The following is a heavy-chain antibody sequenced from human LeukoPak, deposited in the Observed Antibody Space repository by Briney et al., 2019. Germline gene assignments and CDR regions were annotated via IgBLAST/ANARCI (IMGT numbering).Heavy chain of an antibody. J-gene: IGHJ5*02. D-gene: IGHD2-2*01. CDR3: AREGPDYQYCTSTTCRAGFDWFDP. V-gene: IGHV4-61*02. CDR1: GGSISSGSYY. Sequence: PSETLSLTCTVSGGSISSGSYYWSWIRQPAGKGLEWIGRIYTSGSTNYNPSLKSRVTISVDTSKNQFSLKLSSVTAADTAVYYCAREGPDYQYCTSTTCRAGFDWFDPWGQGTLVTVSS. CDR2: IYTSGST.